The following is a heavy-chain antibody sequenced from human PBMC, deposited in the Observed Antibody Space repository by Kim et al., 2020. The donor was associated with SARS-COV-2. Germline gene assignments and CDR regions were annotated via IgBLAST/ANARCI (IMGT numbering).Heavy chain of an antibody. J-gene: IGHJ6*03. CDR2: ISTSGGTT. D-gene: IGHD2-21*01. V-gene: IGHV3-23*01. Sequence: LSLTCAASGFTFSSYAMSWVRQAPGKGLEWVSVISTSGGTTYYADSVKGRFTISRDNSKNTLHLQMNSLRAEDTAVYYCAKTLWSSHYYMDVWGKGT. CDR3: AKTLWSSHYYMDV. CDR1: GFTFSSYA.